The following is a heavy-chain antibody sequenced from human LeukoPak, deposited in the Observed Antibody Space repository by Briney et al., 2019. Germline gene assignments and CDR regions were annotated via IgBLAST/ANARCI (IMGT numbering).Heavy chain of an antibody. J-gene: IGHJ4*02. V-gene: IGHV4-34*01. CDR2: INHSGST. Sequence: PSETLSLTCAVYGGSFSGYYWSWVRQPPGKGLEWIGEINHSGSTNYNPSLKSRVTISLDTSKNQFSLKLSSVTAADTAVYYCARDWSATGHFDYWGQGTLVTVSS. CDR1: GGSFSGYY. CDR3: ARDWSATGHFDY. D-gene: IGHD1-1*01.